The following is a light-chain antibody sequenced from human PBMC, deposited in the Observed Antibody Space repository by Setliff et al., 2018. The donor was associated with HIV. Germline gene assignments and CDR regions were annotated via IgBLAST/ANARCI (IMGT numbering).Light chain of an antibody. J-gene: IGLJ3*02. V-gene: IGLV8-61*01. CDR1: SGSVSTSYY. CDR3: VLYMGSGISV. Sequence: QTVVTQEPSFSVSPGGTVTLTCGLSSGSVSTSYYPSWYQQTPGQAPRTLIYSTNTRSSGVPDRFLGSILGNKAALTITGAQADDESDYYCVLYMGSGISVFGGGTKVTVL. CDR2: STN.